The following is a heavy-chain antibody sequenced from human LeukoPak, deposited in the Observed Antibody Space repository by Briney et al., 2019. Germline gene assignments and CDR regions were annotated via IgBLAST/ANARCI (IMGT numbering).Heavy chain of an antibody. CDR3: ARDWASTGKVFDY. V-gene: IGHV3-11*04. CDR1: GFTFSDYY. J-gene: IGHJ4*02. Sequence: GGSLRLSCAASGFTFSDYYMSWIRQAPGKGLEWVSYISSSGSTIYYADSVKGRFTISRDNAKNSLYLQINSVRAEDTAVYYCARDWASTGKVFDYWGQGTLVTVSS. D-gene: IGHD6-13*01. CDR2: ISSSGSTI.